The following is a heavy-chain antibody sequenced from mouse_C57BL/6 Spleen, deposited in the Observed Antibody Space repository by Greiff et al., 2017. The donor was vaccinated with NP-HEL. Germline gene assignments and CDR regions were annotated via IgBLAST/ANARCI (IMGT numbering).Heavy chain of an antibody. CDR3: ARDYYGSSYLRYFDV. V-gene: IGHV1-72*01. CDR2: IDPNSGGT. J-gene: IGHJ1*03. CDR1: GYTFSSYW. Sequence: VQLQQPGAELVKPGASVKLSCKASGYTFSSYWMHWVKQRPGRGLEWIGRIDPNSGGTKYNEKFKSKATLTVDKPSSTAYMQLSSLTSEDSAVYYCARDYYGSSYLRYFDVWGTGTTVTVSS. D-gene: IGHD1-1*01.